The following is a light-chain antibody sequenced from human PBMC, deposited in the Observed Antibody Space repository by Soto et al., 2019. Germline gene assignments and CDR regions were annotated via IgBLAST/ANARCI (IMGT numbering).Light chain of an antibody. J-gene: IGKJ1*01. Sequence: DIQMTQSPSTLSASVGDRLTITCRASQSISSWLAWYQQKPGKAPKLLIYDASSLDSGVPSRFSGSGSGTDFTLTISSLQPDDFATYDCQQYNSYSQTVGQGTKVEIK. V-gene: IGKV1-5*01. CDR3: QQYNSYSQT. CDR2: DAS. CDR1: QSISSW.